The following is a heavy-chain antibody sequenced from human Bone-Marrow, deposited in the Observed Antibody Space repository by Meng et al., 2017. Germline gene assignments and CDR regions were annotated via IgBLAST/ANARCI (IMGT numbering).Heavy chain of an antibody. J-gene: IGHJ4*02. D-gene: IGHD1-14*01. V-gene: IGHV4-30-4*01. CDR2: IYNSGST. Sequence: QVQLQESGPGLVKPSQTLSPTCTVSGGSISSGDYYWSWIRQPPGKGLEWIGYIYNSGSTYYNPSLKSRVTMSVDNSKNQFSLKLNSMTAADTAVYYCARDPTGGEDHQRVWGQGTLVTVSS. CDR1: GGSISSGDYY. CDR3: ARDPTGGEDHQRV.